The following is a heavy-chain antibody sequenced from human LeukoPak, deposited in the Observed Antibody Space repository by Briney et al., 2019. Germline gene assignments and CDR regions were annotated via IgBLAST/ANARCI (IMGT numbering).Heavy chain of an antibody. Sequence: PSQTLSLTCTVSGGSISSGNYYWSWIRQPAGKGLEYIGRIYTTGGTNGSTYYNPSLKSRVTISVDTSKNQFSLKLTSVTAADTAVYYCAWGDSSGYPFDPWGQGTLVTVSS. CDR3: AWGDSSGYPFDP. J-gene: IGHJ5*02. CDR2: IYTTGGTNGST. D-gene: IGHD3-22*01. CDR1: GGSISSGNYY. V-gene: IGHV4-61*02.